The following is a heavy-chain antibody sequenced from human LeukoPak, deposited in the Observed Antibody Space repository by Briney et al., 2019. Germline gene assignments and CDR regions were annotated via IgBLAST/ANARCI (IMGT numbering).Heavy chain of an antibody. J-gene: IGHJ4*02. CDR1: GGSINSYY. CDR3: ARYSIATPGRHFDS. Sequence: SETLSLTCTVSGGSINSYYWSWIRQPPGKGLEWIGYIYYSGSTNYNPSLKSRVTISVDTSKNQFSLKLSSVTAADTAVYYCARYSIATPGRHFDSWGQGTLVTVSS. V-gene: IGHV4-59*01. D-gene: IGHD6-13*01. CDR2: IYYSGST.